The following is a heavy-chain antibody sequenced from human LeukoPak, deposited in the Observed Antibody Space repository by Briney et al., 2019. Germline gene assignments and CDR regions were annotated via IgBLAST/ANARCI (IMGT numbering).Heavy chain of an antibody. J-gene: IGHJ5*02. CDR3: ARVSWFGELFWFDP. CDR2: INTNTGNP. Sequence: ASVKVSCKASGYTFTSYGISWVRQAPGQGLEWMGWINTNTGNPTYAQGFTGRFVFSLDTSVSTAYLQISSLKAEDTAVYYCARVSWFGELFWFDPWGQGTLVTVSS. V-gene: IGHV7-4-1*02. D-gene: IGHD3-10*01. CDR1: GYTFTSYG.